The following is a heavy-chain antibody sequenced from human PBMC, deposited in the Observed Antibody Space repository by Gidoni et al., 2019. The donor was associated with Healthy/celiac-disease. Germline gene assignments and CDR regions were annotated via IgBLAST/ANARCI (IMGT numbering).Heavy chain of an antibody. J-gene: IGHJ4*02. V-gene: IGHV3-30*18. CDR3: AKDRVPYSGSSLLDY. CDR2: ISYDGSNK. D-gene: IGHD1-26*01. CDR1: GFPFSSYG. Sequence: QVQLVESGGGVVQPGRSLRLSCAASGFPFSSYGMHWVRQAPGKGLEWVAVISYDGSNKYYADSVKGRFTISRDNSKNTLYLQMNSLRAEDTAVYYCAKDRVPYSGSSLLDYWGQGTLVTVSS.